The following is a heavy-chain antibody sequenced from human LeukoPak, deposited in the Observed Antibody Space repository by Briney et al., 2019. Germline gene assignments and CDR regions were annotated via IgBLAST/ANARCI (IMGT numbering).Heavy chain of an antibody. V-gene: IGHV1-3*03. D-gene: IGHD3-10*01. CDR2: INAGNGNT. CDR1: GYTFTSYA. CDR3: ARGGGSGRKTYYYYYMDV. Sequence: ASVKGSCKASGYTFTSYAMHWVRQAPGQRLEWMGWINAGNGNTKYSQEFQGRVTITRDTSASTAYMELSSLRSEDMAVYYCARGGGSGRKTYYYYYMDVWGKGTTVTVSS. J-gene: IGHJ6*03.